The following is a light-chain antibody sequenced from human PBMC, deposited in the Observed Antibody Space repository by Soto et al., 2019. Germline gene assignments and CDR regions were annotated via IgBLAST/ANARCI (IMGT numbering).Light chain of an antibody. CDR2: DNN. CDR3: GTWDSSLSARV. J-gene: IGLJ1*01. V-gene: IGLV1-51*01. Sequence: QSVLTQPPSLSAAPGQKVTISCSGSSSNIGNNYVSWYQQLPGTAPKLLIYDNNKRPSGIPDRFSGSKSGTSATLGITGLQTGDEADYYCGTWDSSLSARVFGTGTKVTVL. CDR1: SSNIGNNY.